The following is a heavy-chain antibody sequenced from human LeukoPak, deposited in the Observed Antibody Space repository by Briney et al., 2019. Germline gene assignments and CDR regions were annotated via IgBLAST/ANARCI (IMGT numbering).Heavy chain of an antibody. V-gene: IGHV4-4*07. CDR3: ARGNPVGATLDY. Sequence: SETLSLTCTVAGGSISSYYWSWIRQPAGKGLEWIGRIYTSGSTNYNPSLKSRVTMSVDTSKNQFSLKLSSVTAADTAVYYCARGNPVGATLDYWGQGTLVTVSS. CDR2: IYTSGST. D-gene: IGHD1-26*01. CDR1: GGSISSYY. J-gene: IGHJ4*02.